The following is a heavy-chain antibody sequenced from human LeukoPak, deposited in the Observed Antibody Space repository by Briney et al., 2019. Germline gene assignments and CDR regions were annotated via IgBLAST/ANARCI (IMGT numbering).Heavy chain of an antibody. Sequence: PSETLSLTCAVYGGSLSAYYWTWIRQPPGKGLEWIGEINHGGSTNYNPSLKSRVTISIDTSKNQFSLKLSSVTAADTAFYYCARYLDYGGNSRVFQHWGQGTLVTVSS. V-gene: IGHV4-34*01. CDR1: GGSLSAYY. CDR2: INHGGST. D-gene: IGHD4-23*01. CDR3: ARYLDYGGNSRVFQH. J-gene: IGHJ1*01.